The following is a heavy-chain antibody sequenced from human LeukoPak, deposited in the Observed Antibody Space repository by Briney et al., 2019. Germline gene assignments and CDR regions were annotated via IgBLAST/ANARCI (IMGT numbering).Heavy chain of an antibody. CDR1: GLTFSSYG. V-gene: IGHV3-33*01. CDR2: IWYDGSNE. Sequence: GRPLRLLCAASGLTFSSYGMHWVRQAPGKGLEGVAFIWYDGSNEYYVHCVNGRYTISRDNCNNTLDLHMNSLRAEDTAVYSCARHRGSYWDYWGQGTLVTVSS. J-gene: IGHJ4*02. D-gene: IGHD3-16*01. CDR3: ARHRGSYWDY.